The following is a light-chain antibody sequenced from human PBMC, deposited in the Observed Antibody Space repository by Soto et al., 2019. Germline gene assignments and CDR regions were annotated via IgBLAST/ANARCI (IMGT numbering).Light chain of an antibody. V-gene: IGKV3-20*01. CDR1: QSVSSN. J-gene: IGKJ1*01. CDR3: QQYGSSLSWT. CDR2: GAS. Sequence: EIVMTQSPATLSVSPGERATLSCISSQSVSSNLAWYQQKPGQAPRLLMYGASSRATGIPDRFSGSGSGTDLTLTISRLEPEDFAVYYCQQYGSSLSWTFGQGTKVDIK.